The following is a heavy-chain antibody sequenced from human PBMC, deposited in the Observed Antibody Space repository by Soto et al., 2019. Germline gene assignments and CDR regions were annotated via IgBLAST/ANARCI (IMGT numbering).Heavy chain of an antibody. J-gene: IGHJ5*02. CDR2: ISGSGGST. CDR1: GFTFSSYA. CDR3: AKTGQFLSIKSNWFDP. D-gene: IGHD3-3*01. Sequence: GGSLRLSSAASGFTFSSYAMSWVRQAPGKGLEWVSAISGSGGSTYYADSVKGRFTISRDNSKNTLYLQMNSLRAEDTAVYYCAKTGQFLSIKSNWFDPWGQGTLVTVSS. V-gene: IGHV3-23*01.